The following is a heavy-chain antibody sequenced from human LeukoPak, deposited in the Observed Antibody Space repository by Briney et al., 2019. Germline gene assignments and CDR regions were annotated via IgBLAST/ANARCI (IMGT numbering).Heavy chain of an antibody. CDR3: ARDRIPDSSSWAAGD. CDR1: GCTFSSYC. J-gene: IGHJ4*02. D-gene: IGHD6-13*01. V-gene: IGHV3-74*01. Sequence: GGALRLSCAASGCTFSSYCKHSVRQAPAEGLVGVSRINTDGSSTSYADSVKGRFTISRDNAKNTLYLQMNSLRAEDTAVYYCARDRIPDSSSWAAGDWGQGTLVTASS. CDR2: INTDGSST.